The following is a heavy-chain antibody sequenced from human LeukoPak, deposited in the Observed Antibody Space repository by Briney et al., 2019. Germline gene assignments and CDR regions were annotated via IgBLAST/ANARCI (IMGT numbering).Heavy chain of an antibody. D-gene: IGHD3-3*01. CDR2: IYYSGST. J-gene: IGHJ4*02. Sequence: SETLSLTCTVSGGSISSSSYYWGWIRQPPGKGLEWIGSIYYSGSTYYNPSLKSRVTISVDTSKNQFSLKLSSVTAADTAVYYCARLDGYAYYDFWSGYYPYYFDYWGQGTLVTVSS. CDR3: ARLDGYAYYDFWSGYYPYYFDY. CDR1: GGSISSSSYY. V-gene: IGHV4-39*01.